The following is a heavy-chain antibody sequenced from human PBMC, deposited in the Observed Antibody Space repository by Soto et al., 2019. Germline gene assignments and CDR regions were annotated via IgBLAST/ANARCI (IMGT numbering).Heavy chain of an antibody. CDR1: GGSISSGGYY. D-gene: IGHD2-2*01. CDR3: ARGHHCSSTSCSFNWFDP. J-gene: IGHJ5*02. CDR2: IYYSGST. Sequence: QVQLQESGPGLVKPSQTLSLTCTVSGGSISSGGYYWSWIRQHPGKGLEWIGYIYYSGSTYYNPSLKCRVTISIDTSKNQFSQKLGSVTAADTAVYCCARGHHCSSTSCSFNWFDPWGQGTLVTVSS. V-gene: IGHV4-31*03.